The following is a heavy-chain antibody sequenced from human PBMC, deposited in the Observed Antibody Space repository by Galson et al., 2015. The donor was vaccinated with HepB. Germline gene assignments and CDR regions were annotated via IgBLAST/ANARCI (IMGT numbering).Heavy chain of an antibody. J-gene: IGHJ4*02. CDR1: GFTSSIYA. D-gene: IGHD1-26*01. CDR2: ISGSGYKT. V-gene: IGHV3-23*01. Sequence: SLRLSCAASGFTSSIYAMSWVRQAPGKGLEWVSIISGSGYKTNYADSVKGRFTFSRDNSKSTLYLQMNSLRAEDTAVYYCAKLPLKWEQHGVVFDYWGQGTLVTVSS. CDR3: AKLPLKWEQHGVVFDY.